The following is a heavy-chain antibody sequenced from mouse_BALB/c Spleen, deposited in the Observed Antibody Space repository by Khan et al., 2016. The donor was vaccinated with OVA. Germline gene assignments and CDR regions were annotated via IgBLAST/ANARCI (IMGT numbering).Heavy chain of an antibody. J-gene: IGHJ3*01. V-gene: IGHV14-1*02. D-gene: IGHD2-1*01. CDR2: IDPENGNT. CDR1: GFTIKDYY. Sequence: EVQLQESGAELVRPGALVKLSCKASGFTIKDYYMYWVKQRPEQGLEWIGWIDPENGNTIYDPKFQGKASITADTSSNTAYLQLSSLTSEDTAVYYCARRGYGNYWFAYWGQGTLVTVSA. CDR3: ARRGYGNYWFAY.